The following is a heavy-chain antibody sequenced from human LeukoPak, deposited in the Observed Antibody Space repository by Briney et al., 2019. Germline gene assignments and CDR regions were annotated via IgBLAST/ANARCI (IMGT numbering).Heavy chain of an antibody. CDR3: ARDALGSSWYGGVDY. CDR2: ISSSSSTI. Sequence: PGGSLRLSCAASGFTFSSYSMNWVRQAPGKGLEWVSYISSSSSTIYYADSVKGRFTISRDNAKNSLYLQMNSLRAEDTAVYYCARDALGSSWYGGVDYWGQGTLVTVSS. J-gene: IGHJ4*02. CDR1: GFTFSSYS. V-gene: IGHV3-48*04. D-gene: IGHD6-13*01.